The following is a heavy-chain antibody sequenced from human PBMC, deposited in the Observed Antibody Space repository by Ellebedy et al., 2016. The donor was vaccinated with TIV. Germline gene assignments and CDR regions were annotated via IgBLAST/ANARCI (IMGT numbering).Heavy chain of an antibody. CDR1: DGSISSSTYY. V-gene: IGHV4-39*07. CDR2: IYYSGTT. J-gene: IGHJ4*02. Sequence: SETLSLTCSVSDGSISSSTYYWGWIRQPPGKGLEWIGSIYYSGTTYYNPSLKSRVTVTISVDTSKNQFSLKLSSVTAADTAVYYCARASGYYDILTGYYSDYYFDYWGQGTLVTVSS. CDR3: ARASGYYDILTGYYSDYYFDY. D-gene: IGHD3-9*01.